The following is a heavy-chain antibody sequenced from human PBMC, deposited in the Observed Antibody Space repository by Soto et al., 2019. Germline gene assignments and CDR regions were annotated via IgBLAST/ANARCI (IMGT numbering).Heavy chain of an antibody. CDR3: ARGGSGAYYQDY. D-gene: IGHD3-22*01. Sequence: EVQLVESGGDFVQPGGSLRLSCAASGFTFSSYWMHWVRQVPGKGLVWVSRINSDGSRVNYADSVKGRFAISRDNAKNTLYLHVNSLTVEDTAVYSCARGGSGAYYQDYWGRGTLVTVSS. J-gene: IGHJ4*02. CDR1: GFTFSSYW. V-gene: IGHV3-74*01. CDR2: INSDGSRV.